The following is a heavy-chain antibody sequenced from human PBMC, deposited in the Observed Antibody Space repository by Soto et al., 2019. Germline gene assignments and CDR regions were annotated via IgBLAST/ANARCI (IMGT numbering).Heavy chain of an antibody. CDR3: ARRRAFGEVEAFDD. D-gene: IGHD3-16*01. J-gene: IGHJ3*01. Sequence: QVQLVESGGGLVKPGGTLRLSCAGSGIRLSESYINWIRLTPEKGLAWISYIGDSYRHYAASVRGRFTISRDNVQNSVSLEMTNLRVDDTAICYCARRRAFGEVEAFDDWGPGTLVTVSS. CDR2: IGDSYR. CDR1: GIRLSESY. V-gene: IGHV3-11*05.